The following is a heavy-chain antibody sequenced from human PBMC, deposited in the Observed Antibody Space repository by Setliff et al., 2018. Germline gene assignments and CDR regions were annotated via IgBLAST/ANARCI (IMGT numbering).Heavy chain of an antibody. V-gene: IGHV4-59*02. Sequence: NPSETLSLTCAVSGGSVTSHYWSWIRQPPGKGLEWIGFIFYSGDTNSNPSLKSRVTMSVDTSKNQFSLKLNSVTAADTATYYCARDRSYYASGSFTKWFDYWGQGALVTVSS. CDR3: ARDRSYYASGSFTKWFDY. D-gene: IGHD3-10*01. CDR1: GGSVTSHY. J-gene: IGHJ4*02. CDR2: IFYSGDT.